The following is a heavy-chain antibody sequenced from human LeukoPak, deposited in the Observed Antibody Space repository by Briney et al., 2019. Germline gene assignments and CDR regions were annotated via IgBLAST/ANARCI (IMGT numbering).Heavy chain of an antibody. CDR2: ISYSTDII. J-gene: IGHJ4*02. CDR3: ARDLLDHDYYDSSGHEYFDY. V-gene: IGHV3-11*04. Sequence: GGSLRLSCAASGFTFSDYYMSWIRQAPGKGLEWVSYISYSTDIIYYADSVKGRFTISRDNAKNSLYLQMNSLRAEDTAVYYCARDLLDHDYYDSSGHEYFDYWGQGTLVTVSS. CDR1: GFTFSDYY. D-gene: IGHD3-22*01.